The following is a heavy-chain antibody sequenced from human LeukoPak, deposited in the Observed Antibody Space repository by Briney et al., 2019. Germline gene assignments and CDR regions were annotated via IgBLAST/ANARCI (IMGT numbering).Heavy chain of an antibody. CDR2: IWYDGSNK. Sequence: PGGSLRLSCAASGFTFSSYGMHWVRQAPGKGLEWVAVIWYDGSNKYYADSVKGRFTISRDNSKNTLYLQMNSLRSEDTAVYYCAGTARDFYCSSTSCSLFDYWGQGTLVTVSS. CDR1: GFTFSSYG. V-gene: IGHV3-33*01. CDR3: AGTARDFYCSSTSCSLFDY. J-gene: IGHJ4*02. D-gene: IGHD2-2*01.